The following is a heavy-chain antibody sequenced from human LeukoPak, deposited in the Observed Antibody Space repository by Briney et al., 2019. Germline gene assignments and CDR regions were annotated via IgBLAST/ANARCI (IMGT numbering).Heavy chain of an antibody. D-gene: IGHD3-22*01. V-gene: IGHV1-69*08. CDR1: GGSSGDSFSSYS. Sequence: SVKVSCKASGGSSGDSFSSYSINWVRQAPGQGLEWLGRIIPILGTPNYAQMFQGRVTINADKSTSTAYMELSSLKSEDTAVYYCARARRNYYYDSSGYSGEYDSWGQGTLVTVSS. CDR3: ARARRNYYYDSSGYSGEYDS. CDR2: IIPILGTP. J-gene: IGHJ4*02.